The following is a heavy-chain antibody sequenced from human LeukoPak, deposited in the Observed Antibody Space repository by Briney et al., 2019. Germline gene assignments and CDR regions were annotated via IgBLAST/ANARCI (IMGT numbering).Heavy chain of an antibody. D-gene: IGHD2-15*01. CDR2: INPNSGGT. V-gene: IGHV1-2*02. Sequence: GASVKVSCRAAGYTFIDYYIHWVRQAPGQGLKWMGWINPNSGGTNYAQKFQGRVTMTRDTSISTAYMELSRLRSDDTAVYYCASTGILGYSDAFDIWGQGTMVTVSS. J-gene: IGHJ3*02. CDR1: GYTFIDYY. CDR3: ASTGILGYSDAFDI.